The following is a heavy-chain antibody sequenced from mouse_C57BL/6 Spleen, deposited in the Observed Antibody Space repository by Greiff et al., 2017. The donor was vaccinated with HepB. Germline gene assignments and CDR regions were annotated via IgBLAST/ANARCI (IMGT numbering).Heavy chain of an antibody. CDR2: INPNNGGT. CDR3: ARRGYYGSSLDY. V-gene: IGHV1-26*01. J-gene: IGHJ2*01. CDR1: GYTFTDYY. D-gene: IGHD1-1*01. Sequence: VQLQQSGPELVKPGASVKISCKASGYTFTDYYMNWVKQSHGKSLEWIGDINPNNGGTSYNQKFKGKATLTVDKSSSTAYMELRSLTSEDSAVYYCARRGYYGSSLDYWGQGTTLTVSS.